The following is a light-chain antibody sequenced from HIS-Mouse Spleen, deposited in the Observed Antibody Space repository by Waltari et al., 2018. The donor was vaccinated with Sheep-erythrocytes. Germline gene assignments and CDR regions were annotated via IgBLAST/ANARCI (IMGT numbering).Light chain of an antibody. CDR2: QDT. J-gene: IGLJ2*01. Sequence: SSELTQPPSVSVSPGQTASITCSGDKLGDKYACWYQQKPGQSPVLVIYQDTKRPSGLPARFSGSNSGNTATLTISGTQAMDEADYYCQAWDSSIVVFGGGTKLTVL. CDR3: QAWDSSIVV. V-gene: IGLV3-1*01. CDR1: KLGDKY.